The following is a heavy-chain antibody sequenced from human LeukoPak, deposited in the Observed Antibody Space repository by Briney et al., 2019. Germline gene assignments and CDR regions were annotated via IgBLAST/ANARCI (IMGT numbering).Heavy chain of an antibody. V-gene: IGHV3-48*01. Sequence: GGSLRLSCAASGFTFSSYSMNWVRQAPGKGLEWVSYISSSSSSTIYYADSVKGRFTISRDNAKNSLYLQMNSLRAEDTAVYYCAKDNDGAAAGSFDYWGQGTLVTVSS. CDR3: AKDNDGAAAGSFDY. J-gene: IGHJ4*02. D-gene: IGHD6-13*01. CDR2: ISSSSSSTI. CDR1: GFTFSSYS.